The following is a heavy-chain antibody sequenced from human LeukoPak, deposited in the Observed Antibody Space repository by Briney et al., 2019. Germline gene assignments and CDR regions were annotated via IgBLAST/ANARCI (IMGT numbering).Heavy chain of an antibody. CDR1: GFTFSSYA. CDR3: AKGWQQLSSYPFDY. Sequence: GGSLRLSCAASGFTFSSYAMSWVRQAPGKGLEWVSAISGSGGSTYYADSVKGRFTTSRDNSKNTLYLQMNSLRAEDTAVYYCAKGWQQLSSYPFDYWGQGTLVTVSS. D-gene: IGHD6-13*01. CDR2: ISGSGGST. J-gene: IGHJ4*02. V-gene: IGHV3-23*01.